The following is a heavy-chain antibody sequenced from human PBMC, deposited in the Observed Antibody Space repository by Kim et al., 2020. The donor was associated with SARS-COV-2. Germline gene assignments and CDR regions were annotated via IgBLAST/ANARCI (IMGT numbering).Heavy chain of an antibody. D-gene: IGHD2-2*01. CDR1: GGTFSSYA. CDR2: IIPIFGTA. CDR3: ARDDVVVPAAFGRDYYYYGMDV. J-gene: IGHJ6*02. Sequence: SVKVSCKASGGTFSSYAISWVRQAPGQGLEWMGGIIPIFGTANYAQKFQGRVTITADESTSTAYMELSSLRSEDTAVYYCARDDVVVPAAFGRDYYYYGMDVGGPGTTVTVSS. V-gene: IGHV1-69*13.